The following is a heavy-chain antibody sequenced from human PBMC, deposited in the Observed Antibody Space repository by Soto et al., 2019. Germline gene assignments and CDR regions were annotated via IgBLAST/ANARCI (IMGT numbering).Heavy chain of an antibody. Sequence: QVQLVQSGAEVKKPGASVKVSCKASGYTFTSYAMHWVRQAPGQRLEWMGWINAGNGNTKYSQKLQGRVTITRDTSASTAYMELSSLRSEDTAVYYCARDGGIAVAGLADWGQGTLVTVSS. CDR1: GYTFTSYA. V-gene: IGHV1-3*01. CDR2: INAGNGNT. CDR3: ARDGGIAVAGLAD. J-gene: IGHJ4*02. D-gene: IGHD6-19*01.